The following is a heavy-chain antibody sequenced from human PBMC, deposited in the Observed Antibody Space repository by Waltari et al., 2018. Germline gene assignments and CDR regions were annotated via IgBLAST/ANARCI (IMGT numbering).Heavy chain of an antibody. V-gene: IGHV4-34*01. CDR2: INHSGST. CDR3: ARGRGYSYYGD. D-gene: IGHD5-18*01. Sequence: QVQLQQWGAGLLKPSETLSITCAVSGGSFSGYYWSWIRQPPGKGLEWIGEINHSGSTNYNPSLKSRVTISVDTSKNQFSLKLSSVTAADTAVYYCARGRGYSYYGDWGQGTLVTVSS. J-gene: IGHJ4*02. CDR1: GGSFSGYY.